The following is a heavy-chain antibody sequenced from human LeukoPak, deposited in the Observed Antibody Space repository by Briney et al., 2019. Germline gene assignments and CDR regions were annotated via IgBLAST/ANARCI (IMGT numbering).Heavy chain of an antibody. V-gene: IGHV3-33*01. CDR3: ARGARSVPNFNWFDP. CDR1: GFTFSSYG. J-gene: IGHJ5*02. Sequence: GGSLRLSCAASGFTFSSYGMHWVRQAPGKGLEWVAVIWYDGTNEYYVDSVKGRFTISRDNSKNTLYLQMNSLRAEDTAVYYCARGARSVPNFNWFDPWGQGTLVTVSS. D-gene: IGHD1-1*01. CDR2: IWYDGTNE.